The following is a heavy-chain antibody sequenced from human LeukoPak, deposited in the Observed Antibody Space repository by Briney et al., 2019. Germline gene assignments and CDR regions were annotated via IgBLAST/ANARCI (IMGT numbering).Heavy chain of an antibody. CDR3: ARGYADYVGYFFFDY. CDR1: GFTFNNYA. J-gene: IGHJ4*02. CDR2: ISGGGETT. D-gene: IGHD4-17*01. Sequence: PGGSLRLSCAASGFTFNNYAMNWVRQAPGKGLEWVSSISGGGETTYYADSAKVRFTISRNNSQNTLYLQMNSLRAEDTAVYYCARGYADYVGYFFFDYWGQGTLVTVSS. V-gene: IGHV3-23*01.